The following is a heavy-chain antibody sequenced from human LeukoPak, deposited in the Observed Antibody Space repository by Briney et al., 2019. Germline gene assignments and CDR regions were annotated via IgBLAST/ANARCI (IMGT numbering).Heavy chain of an antibody. CDR2: ISYDGSNK. J-gene: IGHJ5*02. V-gene: IGHV3-30*04. D-gene: IGHD3-9*01. CDR3: QKTAYDILTGYYNGRWFDP. Sequence: PGGSLRLSCAASGFTFSSYAMHWVRQAPGKGLEWDAVISYDGSNKYYADSVKGRFTISRDNSKNTLYLQMNSLRAEDTVVFFRQKTAYDILTGYYNGRWFDPWGQGTLVTVSS. CDR1: GFTFSSYA.